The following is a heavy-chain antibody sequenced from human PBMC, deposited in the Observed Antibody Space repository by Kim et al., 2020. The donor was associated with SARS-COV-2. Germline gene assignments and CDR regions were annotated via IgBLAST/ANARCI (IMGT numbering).Heavy chain of an antibody. V-gene: IGHV5-10-1*01. CDR3: ARHRTYYYDSSGSSDYGNWFDP. CDR1: GYSFTSYW. D-gene: IGHD3-22*01. Sequence: GESLKISCKGSGYSFTSYWISWVRQMPGKGLEWMGRIDPSDSYTNYSPSFQGHVTISADKSISTAYLQWSSLKASDTAMYYCARHRTYYYDSSGSSDYGNWFDPWGQGTLVTVSS. J-gene: IGHJ5*02. CDR2: IDPSDSYT.